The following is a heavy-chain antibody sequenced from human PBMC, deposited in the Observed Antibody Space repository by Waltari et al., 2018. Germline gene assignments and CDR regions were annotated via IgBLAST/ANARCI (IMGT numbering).Heavy chain of an antibody. CDR3: ARAQERRDAFDF. CDR2: VFTRGRT. J-gene: IGHJ3*01. Sequence: QVQLQESGPGLVKPSETLSLTCTVAGGSMGNNYWNWTRQPAGKGLEYIGRVFTRGRTNYNPSLNSRVTMSIDTSKGQFSLELTSVTAADTAIYYCARAQERRDAFDFWGKGTMVTVSS. V-gene: IGHV4-4*07. D-gene: IGHD1-1*01. CDR1: GGSMGNNY.